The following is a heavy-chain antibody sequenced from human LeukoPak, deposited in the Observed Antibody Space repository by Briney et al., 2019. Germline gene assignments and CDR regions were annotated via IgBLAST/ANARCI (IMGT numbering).Heavy chain of an antibody. V-gene: IGHV1-46*01. Sequence: ASVKVSCKASGYTFTSYYMHWVRQAPGQGLEWMGIINPSGGSASYAQKFQGRVTMTRDMSTSTVYMELSSLRSEDTAVYYCARGPMRGWFDPWGQGTLVTVSS. CDR1: GYTFTSYY. CDR3: ARGPMRGWFDP. CDR2: INPSGGSA. J-gene: IGHJ5*02.